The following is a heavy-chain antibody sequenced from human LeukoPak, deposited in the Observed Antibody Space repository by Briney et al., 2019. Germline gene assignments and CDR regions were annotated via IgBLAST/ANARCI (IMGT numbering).Heavy chain of an antibody. CDR2: IKQDGSEK. CDR1: GFIFSSYG. J-gene: IGHJ6*03. D-gene: IGHD2-8*02. CDR3: ASRYCTGVNCFAASYMCMDV. Sequence: PGGSLRLSCAASGFIFSSYGMRWVRQAPGKGLEWVANIKQDGSEKYYVDSVKGRFTISRDNADRSLYLQMTSLRVEDTAVYFCASRYCTGVNCFAASYMCMDVWGKGTTVTVSS. V-gene: IGHV3-7*01.